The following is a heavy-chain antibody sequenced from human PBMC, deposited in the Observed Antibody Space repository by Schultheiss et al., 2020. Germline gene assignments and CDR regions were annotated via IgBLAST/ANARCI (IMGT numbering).Heavy chain of an antibody. Sequence: GESLKISCKGSGYSFTNYWIGWVRQMPGKGLEWMGIIHPGDSDTRYGPSFQGQVTISADKSISTAYLQWSSLKASDTAMYYCARGHRGAVDAPEVIYYYYMDIWGKGTTVTVSS. CDR2: IHPGDSDT. J-gene: IGHJ6*03. CDR3: ARGHRGAVDAPEVIYYYYMDI. CDR1: GYSFTNYW. D-gene: IGHD2-15*01. V-gene: IGHV5-51*01.